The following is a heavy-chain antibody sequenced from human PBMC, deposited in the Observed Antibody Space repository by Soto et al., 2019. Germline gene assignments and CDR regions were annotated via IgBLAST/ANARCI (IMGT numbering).Heavy chain of an antibody. J-gene: IGHJ3*01. CDR1: GYIFINSY. Sequence: ASVKVSCKASGYIFINSYMHWVRQAPGQGPEWMGIINPSGGHTTYAQKFQGRVTVTSDASTSTVYMVLTSLRSDDTALYYCARDGTGTRAFDVWGQGTMVTVSS. CDR3: ARDGTGTRAFDV. D-gene: IGHD1-7*01. CDR2: INPSGGHT. V-gene: IGHV1-46*01.